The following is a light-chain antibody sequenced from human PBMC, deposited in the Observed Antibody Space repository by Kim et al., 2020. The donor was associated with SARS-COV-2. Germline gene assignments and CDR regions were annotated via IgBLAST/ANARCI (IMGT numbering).Light chain of an antibody. CDR1: QSINTY. J-gene: IGKJ1*01. CDR2: DAS. CDR3: QQSYSIPRT. Sequence: AAVGDRDTVTCRASQSINTYLSWYQQKPGRAPNLLLYDASTLQGGVPSRFSGSGSGTDFTLTISSLQPEDSATYYCQQSYSIPRTFGQGTKVDIK. V-gene: IGKV1-39*01.